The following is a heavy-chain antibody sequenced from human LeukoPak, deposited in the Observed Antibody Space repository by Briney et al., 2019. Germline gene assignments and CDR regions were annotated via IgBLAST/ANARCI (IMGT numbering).Heavy chain of an antibody. CDR1: GVSVSGNF. V-gene: IGHV3-53*01. D-gene: IGHD5-18*01. CDR2: IYSGGTT. J-gene: IGHJ6*03. Sequence: GGSLRLSCAASGVSVSGNFMSWVRQAPGKGLEWVSVIYSGGTTYYAASVRGRFTISRDNSKNTLYLQMNSLRAEDTAVYYCARDGYGNNYMDVWGKGTTVAVSS. CDR3: ARDGYGNNYMDV.